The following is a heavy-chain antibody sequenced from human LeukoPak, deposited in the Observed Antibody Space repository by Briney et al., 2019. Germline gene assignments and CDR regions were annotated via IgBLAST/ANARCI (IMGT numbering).Heavy chain of an antibody. Sequence: SGGSLRLSCAASGFTFDDYAMHWVRQAPGKGLEWVSLISWDGGSTYYADSVKGRFTISRDNSKNSLYLQMNSLRAEDTALYYCARGYGDYVWGHFDYWGQGTLVTVSS. D-gene: IGHD4-17*01. CDR1: GFTFDDYA. CDR3: ARGYGDYVWGHFDY. J-gene: IGHJ4*02. CDR2: ISWDGGST. V-gene: IGHV3-43D*03.